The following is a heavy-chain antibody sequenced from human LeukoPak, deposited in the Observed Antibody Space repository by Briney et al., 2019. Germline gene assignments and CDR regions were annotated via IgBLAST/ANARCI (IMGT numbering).Heavy chain of an antibody. V-gene: IGHV3-7*01. D-gene: IGHD3-22*01. Sequence: GGSLRLSCVPSGFTFSTFWMNWVRQAPGKGLEWVANIKPDGSEKYYVDSVKGRFTISRDNAKNSLYLQMNSLRVEDTAVYYCVRGHYDDAWYQGTLVTVSS. CDR2: IKPDGSEK. J-gene: IGHJ5*02. CDR1: GFTFSTFW. CDR3: VRGHYDDA.